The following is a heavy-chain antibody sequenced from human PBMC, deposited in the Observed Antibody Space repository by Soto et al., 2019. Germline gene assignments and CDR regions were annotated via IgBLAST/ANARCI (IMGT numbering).Heavy chain of an antibody. CDR1: GYSFTSYG. J-gene: IGHJ6*02. D-gene: IGHD1-1*01. CDR3: ARDGGAERPYYYYGMDV. Sequence: ASVKVSCKASGYSFTSYGISWVRQVPGQGLEWMGWITAYNGNANYAQKFQGRVTVTXXXXXXXXXXXXXXXXXXXXXXXXCARDGGAERPYYYYGMDVWGQGTTVTVSS. CDR2: ITAYNGNA. V-gene: IGHV1-18*01.